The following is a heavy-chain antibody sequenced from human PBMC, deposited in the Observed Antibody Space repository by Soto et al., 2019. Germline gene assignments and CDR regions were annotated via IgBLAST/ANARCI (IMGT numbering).Heavy chain of an antibody. J-gene: IGHJ4*02. CDR2: ISYYGSNK. Sequence: QVQLVESGGGVVQPGRSLRLSFAASGFTFSSYGMHWVRQAPGKGLEWVAVISYYGSNKYYADSVKGRLTISRDNSKNPLYLKMNAMRAEDMGVYYCATVADYSRSSGIDYLGQGILVTVTS. V-gene: IGHV3-30*03. CDR1: GFTFSSYG. CDR3: ATVADYSRSSGIDY. D-gene: IGHD6-6*01.